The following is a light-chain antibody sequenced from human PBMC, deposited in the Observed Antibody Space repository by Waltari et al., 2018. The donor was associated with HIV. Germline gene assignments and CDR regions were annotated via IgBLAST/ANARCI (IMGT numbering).Light chain of an antibody. Sequence: IQMTQSPYSLSASVGDRATITCRESQNINNYLNWYQQKPGKAPKLLIYAASSLQTGVPSRFSGSGSGTDFTLTISSLQPEDFATYYCQQSSSTPQTFGQGTKVEIK. CDR3: QQSSSTPQT. CDR2: AAS. J-gene: IGKJ1*01. V-gene: IGKV1-39*01. CDR1: QNINNY.